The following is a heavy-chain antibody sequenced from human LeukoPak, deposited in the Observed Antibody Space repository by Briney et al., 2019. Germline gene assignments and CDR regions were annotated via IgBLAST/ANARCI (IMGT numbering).Heavy chain of an antibody. J-gene: IGHJ5*02. Sequence: ASVKVSCKASGYTFTGYYMHWVRQAPGQGLEWMGWINPNSGGTKYAQKFQGRVTMTRDTSISTAYMELSRLRSDDTAVYYCARETYYDILVCLDPWGQGTLVTVSS. V-gene: IGHV1-2*02. CDR2: INPNSGGT. CDR3: ARETYYDILVCLDP. CDR1: GYTFTGYY. D-gene: IGHD3-9*01.